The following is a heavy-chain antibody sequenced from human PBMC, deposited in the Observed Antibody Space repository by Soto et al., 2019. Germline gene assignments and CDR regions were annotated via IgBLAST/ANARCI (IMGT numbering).Heavy chain of an antibody. CDR1: GGSISSYY. CDR3: ARHAVSYDYGDSGVAYYFDY. Sequence: SETLSLTCTVSGGSISSYYWSWIRQPPGKGLEWIGYIYYSGSTNYNPSLKSRVTISVDTSQNQFSLRLSSVTAADTAVYYCARHAVSYDYGDSGVAYYFDYWGQGTLVTVSS. D-gene: IGHD4-17*01. J-gene: IGHJ4*02. CDR2: IYYSGST. V-gene: IGHV4-59*08.